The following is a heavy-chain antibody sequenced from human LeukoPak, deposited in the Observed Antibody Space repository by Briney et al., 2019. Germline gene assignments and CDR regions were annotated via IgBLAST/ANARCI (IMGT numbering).Heavy chain of an antibody. CDR3: AKGSSGWYGYAFDI. V-gene: IGHV3-23*01. CDR1: GFTFSGYA. CDR2: ISGSGGST. Sequence: GGSLRLSCVASGFTFSGYAMTWVRQAPGKGLEWVSSISGSGGSTYYADSVKGRFTISRDNFKNTLYLQMNSLRAEDTAVYYCAKGSSGWYGYAFDIWGQGTMVTVSS. J-gene: IGHJ3*02. D-gene: IGHD6-19*01.